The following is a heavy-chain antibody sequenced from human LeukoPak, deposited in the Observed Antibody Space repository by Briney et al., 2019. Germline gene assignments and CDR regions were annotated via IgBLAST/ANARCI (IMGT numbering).Heavy chain of an antibody. CDR1: GFTFNSYA. CDR3: AKAHSYGGNSQLFDF. CDR2: IDGSGAST. J-gene: IGHJ4*02. D-gene: IGHD4-23*01. V-gene: IGHV3-23*01. Sequence: GGSLRLSCAASGFTFNSYAMSWVRQAPGKGLEWVSAIDGSGASTYYADSVKGRFTISRDNSRNTLFLQMNSLAVEDTAVYYCAKAHSYGGNSQLFDFWGQGILVTVSS.